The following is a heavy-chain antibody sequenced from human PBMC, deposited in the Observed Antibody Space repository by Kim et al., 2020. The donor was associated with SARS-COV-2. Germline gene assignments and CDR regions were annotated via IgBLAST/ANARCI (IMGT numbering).Heavy chain of an antibody. D-gene: IGHD2-2*01. J-gene: IGHJ4*02. CDR3: AKHSASSYAVGSYYYDY. V-gene: IGHV3-23*01. Sequence: AVKSRITKHRDNAKNTLYLQMNSLGVEDTAVYYCAKHSASSYAVGSYYYDYWGQGTLVTVSS.